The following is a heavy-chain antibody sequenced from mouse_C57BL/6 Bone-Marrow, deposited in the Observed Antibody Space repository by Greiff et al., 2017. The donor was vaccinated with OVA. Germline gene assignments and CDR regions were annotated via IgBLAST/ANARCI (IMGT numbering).Heavy chain of an antibody. J-gene: IGHJ3*01. CDR1: GYTFTDYN. V-gene: IGHV1-18*01. CDR2: INPNNGGT. D-gene: IGHD2-5*01. CDR3: ARRKAYYSNIWFAY. Sequence: VQLQQSGPELVKPGASVKIPCKASGYTFTDYNMDWVKQSHGKSLEWIGDINPNNGGTIYNQKFKGKATLTVDKSSSTAYMELRSLTSEDTAVYYCARRKAYYSNIWFAYWGQGTLVTVSA.